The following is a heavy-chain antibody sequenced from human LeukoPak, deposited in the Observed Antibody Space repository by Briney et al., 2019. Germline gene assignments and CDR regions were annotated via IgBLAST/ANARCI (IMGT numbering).Heavy chain of an antibody. J-gene: IGHJ3*02. D-gene: IGHD3-3*01. CDR1: GGSISSSSYY. Sequence: SETLSLTCTVSGGSISSSSYYWGWIRQPPGKGLEWIGSIYYSGSTYYNPSLKSRVTISVDTSKNQFSLKLSSVTAADTAVYYCARQFFGVVIISPDAFDIWGQGTMVTVSS. CDR3: ARQFFGVVIISPDAFDI. CDR2: IYYSGST. V-gene: IGHV4-39*01.